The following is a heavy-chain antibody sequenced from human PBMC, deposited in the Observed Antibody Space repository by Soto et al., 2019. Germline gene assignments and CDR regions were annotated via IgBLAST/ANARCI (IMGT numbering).Heavy chain of an antibody. Sequence: QVQLVQSGAEEKKPGASVKVSCKASGYTFTSYAXXXXXXXXXXXLEWMGWINAGNGNTKYSQKFQGRVTITRDTXXXTXXXEXXXLXXXDXAVYYXAXXXVVVTALDYWGQGTLVTVSS. J-gene: IGHJ4*02. D-gene: IGHD2-21*02. CDR2: INAGNGNT. CDR3: AXXXVVVTALDY. V-gene: IGHV1-3*05. CDR1: GYTFTSYA.